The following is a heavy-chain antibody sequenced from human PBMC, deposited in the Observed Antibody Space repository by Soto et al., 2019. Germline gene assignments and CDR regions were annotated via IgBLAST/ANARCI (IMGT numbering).Heavy chain of an antibody. CDR1: GYTFTSYG. CDR3: ARTIYGVATYYFDY. V-gene: IGHV1-18*01. Sequence: ASVKVSCKASGYTFTSYGISWVRQAPGQGLEWMGWMSANNGTAGYAQKLQGRVTVTTDTSISTAYMEVTSLTSEDTAVYYCARTIYGVATYYFDYWGQGTLVTVSS. J-gene: IGHJ4*02. CDR2: MSANNGTA. D-gene: IGHD3-3*01.